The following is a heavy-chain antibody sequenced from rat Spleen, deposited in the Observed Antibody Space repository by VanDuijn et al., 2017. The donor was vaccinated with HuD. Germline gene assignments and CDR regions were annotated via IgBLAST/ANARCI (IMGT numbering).Heavy chain of an antibody. V-gene: IGHV5-19*01. D-gene: IGHD1-7*01. CDR3: TRDRGYYGSPHYFDY. CDR2: ITNTGGST. Sequence: EVQLVESGGGLVQPGRSLKLSCAASGFTFSNYGMHWIRQAPTKGLEWVASITNTGGSTYYPDSVKGRFTISRDNAKSTLYLQMNSLRSEDTATYYCTRDRGYYGSPHYFDYWGQGVMVTVSS. CDR1: GFTFSNYG. J-gene: IGHJ2*01.